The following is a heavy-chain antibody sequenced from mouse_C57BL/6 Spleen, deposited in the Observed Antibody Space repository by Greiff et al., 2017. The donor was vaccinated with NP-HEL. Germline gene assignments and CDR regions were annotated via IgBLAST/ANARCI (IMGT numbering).Heavy chain of an antibody. CDR1: GYTFTSYW. J-gene: IGHJ3*01. Sequence: VQLQQPGAELVKPGASVKLSCKASGYTFTSYWMHWVKPRPGRGLAWVGRIDPNSGGTKYNEKFKSKATLTVDKPSSTAYMQLSSLTSEDSAVYYCARNYGSSYGWFAYWGQGTLVTVSA. CDR2: IDPNSGGT. D-gene: IGHD1-1*01. V-gene: IGHV1-72*01. CDR3: ARNYGSSYGWFAY.